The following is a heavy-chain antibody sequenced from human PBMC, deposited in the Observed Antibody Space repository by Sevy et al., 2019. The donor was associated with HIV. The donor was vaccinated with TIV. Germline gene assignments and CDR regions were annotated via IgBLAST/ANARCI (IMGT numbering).Heavy chain of an antibody. Sequence: GESLKISCKTSGFTFTDYWIGWVRQMPGKGLEWMGIIYAGDSDTRYSPSFRGQVTISADKSTSTAYLQWSSLKASDTAMYYCERSRGDFLPPYYFQYYGMDVWGQGTTVTVSS. CDR3: ERSRGDFLPPYYFQYYGMDV. CDR1: GFTFTDYW. D-gene: IGHD3-3*01. J-gene: IGHJ6*02. V-gene: IGHV5-51*01. CDR2: IYAGDSDT.